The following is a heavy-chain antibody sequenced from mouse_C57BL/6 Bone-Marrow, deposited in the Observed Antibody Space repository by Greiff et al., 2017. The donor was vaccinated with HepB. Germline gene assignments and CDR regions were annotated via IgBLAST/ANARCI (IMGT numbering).Heavy chain of an antibody. J-gene: IGHJ4*01. CDR2: IYPRSGNT. V-gene: IGHV1-81*01. Sequence: QVQLQQSGAELARPGASVKLSCKASGYTFTSYGISWVKQRTGQGLEWIGEIYPRSGNTYYNEKFKGKATLTADKSSSTAYMELRSLTSEDSAVYFCARSPLYDGYYVGYAMDYWGQGTSVTVSS. CDR3: ARSPLYDGYYVGYAMDY. D-gene: IGHD2-3*01. CDR1: GYTFTSYG.